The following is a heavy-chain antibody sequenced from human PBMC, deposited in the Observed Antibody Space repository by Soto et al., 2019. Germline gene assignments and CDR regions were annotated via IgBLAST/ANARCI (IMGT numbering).Heavy chain of an antibody. CDR1: GFTFNIAA. D-gene: IGHD1-7*01. V-gene: IGHV3-73*01. CDR2: IRNKANGYAT. CDR3: ARQGVALELDL. J-gene: IGHJ5*02. Sequence: EVQLVDSGGGLVQPGGSLKLSCAASGFTFNIAAIHWVRQASGKGLEWVGLIRNKANGYATAYAASVRGRITVCRDDSKNMAFLEINSLKTEDTAVYYCARQGVALELDLWGEGTLVTVSS.